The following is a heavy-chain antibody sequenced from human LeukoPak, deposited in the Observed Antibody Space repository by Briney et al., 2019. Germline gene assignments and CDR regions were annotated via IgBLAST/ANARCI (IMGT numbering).Heavy chain of an antibody. J-gene: IGHJ4*02. CDR1: GYTFTGYY. CDR2: INPNSGGT. Sequence: ASVKVSCKASGYTFTGYYMHWVRQAPGQGLEWMGWINPNSGGTNYAQKFQGRVTMTRDTSVSTAYMELSRLRSDDTAVYYCARDLTYYYGSGSVGAFDYWGQGTLVTVSS. CDR3: ARDLTYYYGSGSVGAFDY. D-gene: IGHD3-10*01. V-gene: IGHV1-2*02.